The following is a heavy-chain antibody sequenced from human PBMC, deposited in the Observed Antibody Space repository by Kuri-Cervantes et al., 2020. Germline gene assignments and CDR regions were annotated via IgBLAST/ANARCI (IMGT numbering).Heavy chain of an antibody. V-gene: IGHV4-61*01. D-gene: IGHD3-16*01. CDR1: GGSISSSSYY. Sequence: GSLRLSCTVSGGSISSSSYYWSWIRQPPGKGLEWIGYIYYSGSTNYNPSLKSRVTISVDTSKNQFSLKLSSVTAADTAVYYCARDGGGLDYWGQGTLVTVSS. J-gene: IGHJ4*02. CDR2: IYYSGST. CDR3: ARDGGGLDY.